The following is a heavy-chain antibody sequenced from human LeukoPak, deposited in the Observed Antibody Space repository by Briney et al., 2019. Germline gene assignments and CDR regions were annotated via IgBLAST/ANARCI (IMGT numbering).Heavy chain of an antibody. CDR3: ARDRHYYDSSGPAGSYFDY. J-gene: IGHJ4*02. CDR1: GFTFSDYY. V-gene: IGHV3-11*04. Sequence: GGSLRLSXAASGFTFSDYYMSWIRQPPGKGLEWVSYISSSGSTIYYADSVKGRFTISRDNAKNSLYLQMNSLRAEDTAVYYCARDRHYYDSSGPAGSYFDYWGQGTLVTVSS. D-gene: IGHD3-22*01. CDR2: ISSSGSTI.